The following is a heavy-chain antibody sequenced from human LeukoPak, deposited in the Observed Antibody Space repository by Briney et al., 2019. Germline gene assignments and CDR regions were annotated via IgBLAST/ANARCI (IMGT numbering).Heavy chain of an antibody. V-gene: IGHV4-59*01. Sequence: SETLSLTCSVSGGSISSYYWSWIRQPPGKGLEWIGYIYYSGSTNYNPSLKSRVTISVDTSKNQFSLKLTSVTAADTAVYYCARGVAGEQLTFDCWGQGTLVTVSS. J-gene: IGHJ4*02. CDR1: GGSISSYY. CDR2: IYYSGST. D-gene: IGHD6-19*01. CDR3: ARGVAGEQLTFDC.